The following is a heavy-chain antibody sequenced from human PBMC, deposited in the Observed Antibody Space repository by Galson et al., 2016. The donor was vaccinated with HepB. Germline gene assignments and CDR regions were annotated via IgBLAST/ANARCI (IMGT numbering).Heavy chain of an antibody. Sequence: QSGAEVKKPGESLKISCQASGYPFTSYWIGWVRQMPGKGLEWMGIIYPADSNTTYSPSFQGQVTISADKSTNTAYLQWSNLKASDTAIYYCARQWGYVSVRPFWLDSWGQGTLVSVSS. CDR2: IYPADSNT. D-gene: IGHD6-6*01. J-gene: IGHJ4*02. CDR1: GYPFTSYW. CDR3: ARQWGYVSVRPFWLDS. V-gene: IGHV5-51*01.